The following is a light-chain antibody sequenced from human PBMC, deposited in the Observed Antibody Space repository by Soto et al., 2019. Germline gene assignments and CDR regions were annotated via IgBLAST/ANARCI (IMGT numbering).Light chain of an antibody. CDR1: SSDVGGSNY. J-gene: IGLJ2*01. CDR2: EVS. V-gene: IGLV2-14*01. CDR3: SSYTSSSTVV. Sequence: QSALTQPASVSGSPGQSITISCTGTSSDVGGSNYVSWYQQSPGKAPKLMIYEVSNRPSGVSNRFSGSKSGNTASLTISGLQAEDEADYYCSSYTSSSTVVFGGGTKVTVL.